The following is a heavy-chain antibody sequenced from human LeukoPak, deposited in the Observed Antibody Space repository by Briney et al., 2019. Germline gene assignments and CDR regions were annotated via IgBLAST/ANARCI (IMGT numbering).Heavy chain of an antibody. Sequence: SETLSLTCAVYGGSFSGYYWSWIRQPPGKGLEWVGESNLSGSTNYNPSLKSRVTLSEDTSKNQFSLKLSSVTAADTAVYYCAREESNSWYLIEYWGQGTLVTVSS. V-gene: IGHV4-34*01. J-gene: IGHJ4*02. CDR3: AREESNSWYLIEY. CDR1: GGSFSGYY. CDR2: SNLSGST. D-gene: IGHD6-13*01.